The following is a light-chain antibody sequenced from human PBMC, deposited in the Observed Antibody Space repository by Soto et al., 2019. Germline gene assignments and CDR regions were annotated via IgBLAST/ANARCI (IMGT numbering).Light chain of an antibody. CDR3: SLYSSNGSLI. Sequence: QSALTQPPSASGSPGQSVTISCTGTSSDVGGYNYVSWYQQHPGKAPKLMIYEVTKRPSGVPDRFSGSTSGNTASLTISGLQAEDETDYFCSLYSSNGSLIFGPGTKLTVL. CDR2: EVT. CDR1: SSDVGGYNY. V-gene: IGLV2-8*01. J-gene: IGLJ1*01.